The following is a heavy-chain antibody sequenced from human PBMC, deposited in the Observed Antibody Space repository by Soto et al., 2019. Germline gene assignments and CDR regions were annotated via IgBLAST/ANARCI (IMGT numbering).Heavy chain of an antibody. Sequence: GGSLRLSCAASGFTFSNAWMNWVRQAPGKGLEWVGRIKSKTDGGTTDYAAPVKGRFTISRDDSKNTLYLQMNSLKTEDTAVYYCTTDPDILTGYYTEDYWGQGTLVTVSS. D-gene: IGHD3-9*01. CDR1: GFTFSNAW. CDR2: IKSKTDGGTT. V-gene: IGHV3-15*07. J-gene: IGHJ4*02. CDR3: TTDPDILTGYYTEDY.